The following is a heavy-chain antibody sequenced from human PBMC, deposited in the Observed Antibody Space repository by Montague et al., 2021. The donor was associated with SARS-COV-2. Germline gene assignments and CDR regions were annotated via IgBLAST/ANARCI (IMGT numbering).Heavy chain of an antibody. CDR3: TSGREGNYNVMDV. Sequence: CAISGDSVSSNSATCNWVRQSPSRGLEWPGRTYYRSKWYNDYAVSVRGRVTINPDTSKNQFSLQLNSVTPEDTAIYYCTSGREGNYNVMDVWGQGTTVTVSS. CDR2: TYYRSKWYN. J-gene: IGHJ6*02. V-gene: IGHV6-1*01. D-gene: IGHD1-1*01. CDR1: GDSVSSNSAT.